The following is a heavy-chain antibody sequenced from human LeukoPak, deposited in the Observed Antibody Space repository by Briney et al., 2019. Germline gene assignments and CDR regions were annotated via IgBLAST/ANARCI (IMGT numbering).Heavy chain of an antibody. V-gene: IGHV4-39*01. CDR3: ARHINKGVVPAAIGYWYFDL. D-gene: IGHD2-2*01. CDR1: GGSISSSSYY. CDR2: IYYSGST. Sequence: PSETLSLTCTVSGGSISSSSYYWGWIRQPPGKGLEWIGSIYYSGSTYYNPSLKSRVTISVDTSKNQFSLKLSPVTAADTAVYYCARHINKGVVPAAIGYWYFDLWGRGTLVTVSS. J-gene: IGHJ2*01.